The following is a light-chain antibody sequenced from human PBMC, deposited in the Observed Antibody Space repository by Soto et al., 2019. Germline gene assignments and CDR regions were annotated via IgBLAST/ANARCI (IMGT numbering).Light chain of an antibody. CDR1: QSIASY. Sequence: DIQMTQSPSSLSASVGYRFTITCRASQSIASYLNWYQLKTGKATTLLIYAESSLQSGVPSRLSGSGSGQDFPITISTLQPDDFATYYCQQSYSVPDTFGQGTKVAIK. CDR3: QQSYSVPDT. V-gene: IGKV1-39*01. CDR2: AES. J-gene: IGKJ2*01.